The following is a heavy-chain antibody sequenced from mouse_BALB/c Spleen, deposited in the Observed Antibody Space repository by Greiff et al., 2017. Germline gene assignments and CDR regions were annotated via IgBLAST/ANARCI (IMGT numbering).Heavy chain of an antibody. CDR1: GFSLTSYG. D-gene: IGHD1-1*01. CDR3: ARNCDYGSSYYFDY. CDR2: IWSGGST. Sequence: VKLVESGPGLVQPSQSLSITCTVSGFSLTSYGVHWVRPSPGKGLEWLGVIWSGGSTDYNAAFISRLSISKDNSKSQVFFKMNSLQANDTAIYYCARNCDYGSSYYFDYGGQGTTLTDSS. V-gene: IGHV2-2*02. J-gene: IGHJ2*01.